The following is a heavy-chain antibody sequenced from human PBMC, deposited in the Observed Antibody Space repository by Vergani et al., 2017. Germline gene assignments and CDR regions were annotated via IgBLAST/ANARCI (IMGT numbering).Heavy chain of an antibody. V-gene: IGHV3-30*02. Sequence: QVQLVESGGGVVQPGGSLRLSCAASGFTFSSYGMHWVRQAPGKGPEGVAIIRYDGSNTYYADSVKGRFTISRDNSKNTLYLEMESLRVEDTAVYFCARDKSKRAPAVMGTYYYYMDVWGKGTKVTVSS. CDR1: GFTFSSYG. J-gene: IGHJ6*03. CDR3: ARDKSKRAPAVMGTYYYYMDV. CDR2: IRYDGSNT. D-gene: IGHD3-16*01.